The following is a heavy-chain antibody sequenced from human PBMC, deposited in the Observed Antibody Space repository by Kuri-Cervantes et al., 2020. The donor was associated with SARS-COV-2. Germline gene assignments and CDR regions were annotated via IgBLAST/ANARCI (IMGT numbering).Heavy chain of an antibody. Sequence: GESLKISCAASGFTFSSYAMHWVRQAPGKGLEWVAVISYDGRNKYYADSVKGRFTISRGNSKNTLYLQMNSLRAEDTAVYYCARDREWELLHAGAFDIWGQGTMVTVSS. CDR1: GFTFSSYA. D-gene: IGHD1-26*01. CDR3: ARDREWELLHAGAFDI. J-gene: IGHJ3*02. CDR2: ISYDGRNK. V-gene: IGHV3-30*04.